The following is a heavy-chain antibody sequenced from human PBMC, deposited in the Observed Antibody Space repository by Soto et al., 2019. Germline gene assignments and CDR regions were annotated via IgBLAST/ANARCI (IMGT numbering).Heavy chain of an antibody. CDR1: GFTFNSYA. Sequence: GGSLRLSCAASGFTFNSYAMSWVRQAPGKGLEWVSAISGSGGSTYYVDSVKGRFTISRDNSKNTLYLQMNSLRAEDTAVYYCAKDVYSGSYFIGPDYYYYGMDVWGQGTTVTVSS. J-gene: IGHJ6*02. D-gene: IGHD1-26*01. CDR3: AKDVYSGSYFIGPDYYYYGMDV. V-gene: IGHV3-23*01. CDR2: ISGSGGST.